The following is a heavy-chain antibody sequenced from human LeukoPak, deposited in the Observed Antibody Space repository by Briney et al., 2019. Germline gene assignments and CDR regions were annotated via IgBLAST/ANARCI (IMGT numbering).Heavy chain of an antibody. CDR2: IKSKTDGGTT. V-gene: IGHV3-15*01. CDR3: AKARPQYSGYDF. J-gene: IGHJ4*02. CDR1: GFTFSNAW. D-gene: IGHD5-12*01. Sequence: GGSLRLSCAASGFTFSNAWMSWVRQAPGKGLEWVGRIKSKTDGGTTDYAAPVKGRFTISRDDSKNTLYLQMNSLRAEDTAVYYCAKARPQYSGYDFWGQGTLVTVSS.